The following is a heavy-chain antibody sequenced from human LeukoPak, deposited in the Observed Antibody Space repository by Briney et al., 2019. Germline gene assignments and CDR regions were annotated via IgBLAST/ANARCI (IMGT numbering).Heavy chain of an antibody. CDR3: ARQDTGDGRAFDI. V-gene: IGHV4-4*07. CDR1: GGSISGYY. Sequence: SETLSLTCTVSGGSISGYYWSWIRQPARKGLEWIGRIYTSGSTNYNPSLKSRITMSVDTSMNQFSLKLSSVTAADTAVYYCARQDTGDGRAFDIWGQGTMVTVSS. CDR2: IYTSGST. J-gene: IGHJ3*02. D-gene: IGHD7-27*01.